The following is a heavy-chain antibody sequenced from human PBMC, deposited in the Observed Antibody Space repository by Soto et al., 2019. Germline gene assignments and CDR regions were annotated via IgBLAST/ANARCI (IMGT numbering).Heavy chain of an antibody. V-gene: IGHV4-30-2*01. CDR2: IYHSGST. J-gene: IGHJ6*02. CDR1: GGSISSGGYS. Sequence: QLQLQESGSGLVKPSQTLSLTCAVSGGSISSGGYSWSWIRQPPGKGLEWIGYIYHSGSTYYNPSLKSRVTTSVDRSKNQFSLKLSSVTAADTAVYYCARGGYSSSFDYYYGMDVWGQGTTVTVSS. CDR3: ARGGYSSSFDYYYGMDV. D-gene: IGHD6-6*01.